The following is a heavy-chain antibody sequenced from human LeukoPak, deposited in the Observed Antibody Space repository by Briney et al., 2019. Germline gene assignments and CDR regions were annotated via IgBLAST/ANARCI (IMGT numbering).Heavy chain of an antibody. V-gene: IGHV4-61*02. J-gene: IGHJ3*02. Sequence: SQTLSLTCTVSGGSISSGSYYWSWIRQPGKGLEWIGRIYTSGSTNYNPSLKSRVTISVDTSKNQFSLKLSSVTAADTAVYYCARGTYYPRTDAFDIWGQGTMVTVSS. CDR1: GGSISSGSYY. D-gene: IGHD3-10*01. CDR3: ARGTYYPRTDAFDI. CDR2: IYTSGST.